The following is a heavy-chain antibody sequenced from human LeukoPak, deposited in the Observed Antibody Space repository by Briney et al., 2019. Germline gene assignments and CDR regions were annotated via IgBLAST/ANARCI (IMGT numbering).Heavy chain of an antibody. CDR1: GHTFTSYY. J-gene: IGHJ4*02. Sequence: ASVKVSCKASGHTFTSYYMHWVRQAPGQGLEWMGIINPSGGSTSYAQKFQGRVTMTRDTSTSTVYMELSSLRSEDTAVYYCARDPLGLKSTYYYDSSGQGSPFDYWGQGTLVTVSS. V-gene: IGHV1-46*01. CDR2: INPSGGST. CDR3: ARDPLGLKSTYYYDSSGQGSPFDY. D-gene: IGHD3-22*01.